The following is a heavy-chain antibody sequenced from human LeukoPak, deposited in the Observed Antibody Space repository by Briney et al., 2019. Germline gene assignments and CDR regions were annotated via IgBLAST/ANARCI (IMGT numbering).Heavy chain of an antibody. V-gene: IGHV3-23*01. D-gene: IGHD3-9*01. CDR1: GFTFSNYA. CDR2: ISGSGGST. CDR3: ARGLASYDILDSDY. J-gene: IGHJ4*02. Sequence: GGSLRLSCAVSGFTFSNYAMSWVRQAPGKGLEWVSGISGSGGSTYYADSVKGRFTISRDNAKNSLYLQMNSLRAEDTAVYYCARGLASYDILDSDYWGQGTLVTVSS.